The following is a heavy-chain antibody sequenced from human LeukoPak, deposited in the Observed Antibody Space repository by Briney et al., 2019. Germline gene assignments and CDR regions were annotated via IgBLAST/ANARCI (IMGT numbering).Heavy chain of an antibody. CDR1: GFTFSIYG. J-gene: IGHJ6*02. D-gene: IGHD3-10*01. CDR2: ISGGGATT. Sequence: GGSLRLSCAASGFTFSIYGMSWLRQAPGKALEWVSAISGGGATTYYADAVKGRFTISRDNSRNTLYVQIHSLGGEDTAVYYCANTVARGVASMDVWGRGATVTVSS. CDR3: ANTVARGVASMDV. V-gene: IGHV3-23*01.